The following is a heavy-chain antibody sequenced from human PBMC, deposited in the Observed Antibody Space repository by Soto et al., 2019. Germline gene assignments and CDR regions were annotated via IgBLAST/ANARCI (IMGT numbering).Heavy chain of an antibody. Sequence: APVKVSCKASGYTFNSYVISWSRQAPGQGLEWMGWISAYNGNTNYAQKLQGRVTMTTDTSTSTAYMELRSLRSDDTAVYYCARVWETIDREADVWGQGTTVTVSS. CDR2: ISAYNGNT. V-gene: IGHV1-18*01. CDR1: GYTFNSYV. D-gene: IGHD1-26*01. CDR3: ARVWETIDREADV. J-gene: IGHJ6*02.